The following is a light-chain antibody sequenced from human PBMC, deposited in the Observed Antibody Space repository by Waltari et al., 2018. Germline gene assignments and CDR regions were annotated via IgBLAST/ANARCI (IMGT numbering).Light chain of an antibody. V-gene: IGKV3-20*01. CDR2: GAS. CDR1: QIVSSTY. J-gene: IGKJ4*01. Sequence: EIVLTQSPGTLSLSLGERATLSCRTSQIVSSTYIAWYQQKPGQTPRLLIYGASNRATGIPDRFSGSGSGTDFTLTISRLEPEDSAVYYCQQYVSSPLTFGGGTKVEIK. CDR3: QQYVSSPLT.